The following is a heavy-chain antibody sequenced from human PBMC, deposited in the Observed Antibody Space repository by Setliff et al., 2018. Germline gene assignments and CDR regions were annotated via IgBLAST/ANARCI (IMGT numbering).Heavy chain of an antibody. CDR1: GFTFSSYE. D-gene: IGHD1-26*01. V-gene: IGHV3-48*03. CDR3: ARDASGSYGTEYFQH. CDR2: ISGSGSTI. J-gene: IGHJ1*01. Sequence: GGSLRLSCAASGFTFSSYEMNWARQAPGKGLEWISYISGSGSTIYYADSVKGRFTISKDNAKNSLYLQMNNLRAEDTALYFCARDASGSYGTEYFQHWGQGTLVTVSS.